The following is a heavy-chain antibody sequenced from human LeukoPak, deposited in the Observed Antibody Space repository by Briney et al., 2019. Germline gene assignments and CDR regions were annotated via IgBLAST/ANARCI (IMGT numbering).Heavy chain of an antibody. CDR1: GYTFTDYY. CDR2: FNPNSGGT. D-gene: IGHD1-26*01. V-gene: IGHV1-2*02. Sequence: ASVKVSCKASGYTFTDYYLHWVRQAPGQGLEWMGWFNPNSGGTYAQNLQERLTITRDMSTNTAYMELSSLRSEDTAVYYCAAELYSGTYGRCCSFAFWGQGTPVTVSS. CDR3: AAELYSGTYGRCCSFAF. J-gene: IGHJ4*02.